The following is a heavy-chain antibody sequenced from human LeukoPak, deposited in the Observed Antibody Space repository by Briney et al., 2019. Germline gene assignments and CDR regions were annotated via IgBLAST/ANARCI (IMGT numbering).Heavy chain of an antibody. CDR3: ARPGCSYSDCYSSADH. Sequence: ASVKGSFKASGYTFTRYAFGWGRQGPGQGLEGMGWISGEYGNNNYVPKFQGRITMTTDTSTTTGYLELRNLTSDDTAVYYCARPGCSYSDCYSSADHWGQGTLVIVSS. CDR1: GYTFTRYA. CDR2: ISGEYGNN. D-gene: IGHD2-21*02. J-gene: IGHJ5*02. V-gene: IGHV1-18*01.